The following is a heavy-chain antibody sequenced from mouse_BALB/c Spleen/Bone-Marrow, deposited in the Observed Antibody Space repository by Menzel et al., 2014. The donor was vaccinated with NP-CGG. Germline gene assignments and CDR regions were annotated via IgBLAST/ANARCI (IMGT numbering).Heavy chain of an antibody. CDR2: IWSGGST. CDR3: ASNWDYAMDY. CDR1: GFSLTSYG. Sequence: VNLVESGPGLVQPSQSLSITCTVSGFSLTSYGVHWVRQSPGKGLEWLGVIWSGGSTDYNAAFISRLSISKDNSKSQVFFKMNSLQANDTAIYYCASNWDYAMDYWGQGTSVTVSS. V-gene: IGHV2-2*02. J-gene: IGHJ4*01. D-gene: IGHD4-1*01.